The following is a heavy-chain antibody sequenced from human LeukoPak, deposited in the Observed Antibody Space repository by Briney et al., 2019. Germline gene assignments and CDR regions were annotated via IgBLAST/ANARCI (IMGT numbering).Heavy chain of an antibody. CDR1: GFTFSSYA. D-gene: IGHD2-21*02. V-gene: IGHV3-23*01. Sequence: GGSLRLSCAASGFTFSSYAMSWVRQAPGKGLEWVSAISGSGGGTYYADSVKGRFTISRDNSKNTLYLQMNSLRAEDTAVYYCAKMDAPSCGGDCYYYFDYWGQGTLVTVSS. J-gene: IGHJ4*02. CDR2: ISGSGGGT. CDR3: AKMDAPSCGGDCYYYFDY.